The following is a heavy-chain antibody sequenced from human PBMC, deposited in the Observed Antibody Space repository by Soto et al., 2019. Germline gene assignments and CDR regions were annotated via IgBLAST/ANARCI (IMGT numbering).Heavy chain of an antibody. V-gene: IGHV3-66*04. CDR1: GLTASSNY. CDR2: IYSGGSA. Sequence: EVQLVESGGGLVQPGGSLRLSCAASGLTASSNYMSGVRQAPGKGLEWVPVIYSGGSAYYADSVKGRFTISRDNSKNTLYLQMNSLRAEDTAVYYCARHGYSYGGGYFDYWGQGTLVTVSS. D-gene: IGHD5-18*01. CDR3: ARHGYSYGGGYFDY. J-gene: IGHJ4*02.